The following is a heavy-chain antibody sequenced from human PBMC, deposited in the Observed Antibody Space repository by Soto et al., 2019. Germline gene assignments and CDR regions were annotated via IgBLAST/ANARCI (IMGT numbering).Heavy chain of an antibody. CDR3: ARGARFFDP. CDR1: GDSISSGDYY. CDR2: VYYSGST. J-gene: IGHJ5*02. Sequence: QVQLQESGPGLVKPSQTLSLRCTVSGDSISSGDYYWSWFRQPPGKGLEWLGSVYYSGSTSNNPSLNCRIIISVDTSKNQFSLNLSSVTAADTAVYYCARGARFFDPWGQGTLVTVSS. V-gene: IGHV4-30-4*01. D-gene: IGHD3-16*01.